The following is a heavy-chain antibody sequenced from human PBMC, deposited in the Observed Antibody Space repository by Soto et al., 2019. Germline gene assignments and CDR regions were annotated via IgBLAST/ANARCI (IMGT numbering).Heavy chain of an antibody. V-gene: IGHV3-7*01. Sequence: PGEELRVSWAASAVIFSRYWMSLCRQAPGKGLEWVANIKHDGSEIYSVDSLKGRFTISRDNAKNSLYLQMNSLRAEDTAVYYCVTFFARSSGGPDSFAYWGQGSL. CDR2: IKHDGSEI. D-gene: IGHD2-15*01. J-gene: IGHJ4*02. CDR1: AVIFSRYW. CDR3: VTFFARSSGGPDSFAY.